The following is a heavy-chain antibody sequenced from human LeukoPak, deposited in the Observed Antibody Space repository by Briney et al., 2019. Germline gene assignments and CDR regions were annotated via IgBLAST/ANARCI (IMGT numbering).Heavy chain of an antibody. CDR3: ARDNHYYDSSPGDPIQESWFDP. V-gene: IGHV4-4*07. D-gene: IGHD3-22*01. CDR2: IYTSGST. J-gene: IGHJ5*02. Sequence: SETLSLTCTVSGGSISSYYWSWIRQPAGKGLEWIGRIYTSGSTNYNPSLKSRVTISVDTSKNQFSLKLSSVTAADTAVYYCARDNHYYDSSPGDPIQESWFDPWGQGTLVTVSS. CDR1: GGSISSYY.